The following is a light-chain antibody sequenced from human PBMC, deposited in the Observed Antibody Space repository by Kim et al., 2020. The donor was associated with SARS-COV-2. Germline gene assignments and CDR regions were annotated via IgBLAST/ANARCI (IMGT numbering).Light chain of an antibody. CDR1: HDIYVF. V-gene: IGKV1-16*01. CDR2: GSS. CDR3: QQYKSYPPT. J-gene: IGKJ4*01. Sequence: ASVGDSVTITCRASHDIYVFLAWFQQRPGEAPVSLIHGSSVLHSGVPPRFSGSGTGTEFTLTIASLQAEDFATYYCQQYKSYPPTFGGGTKVDIK.